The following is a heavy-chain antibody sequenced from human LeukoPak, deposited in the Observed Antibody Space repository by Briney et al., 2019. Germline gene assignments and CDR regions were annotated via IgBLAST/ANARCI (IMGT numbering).Heavy chain of an antibody. D-gene: IGHD4-23*01. V-gene: IGHV3-11*05. CDR1: GFTFSDYY. J-gene: IGHJ4*02. CDR2: ITGRSSYT. CDR3: ARDGYGGNLFDY. Sequence: GGSLRLSCAASGFTFSDYYMSWIRQAPGKGLEWVSYITGRSSYTNYGDSVKGRFTISRDNAKNSLYLQMNSLRVEDTAVYYCARDGYGGNLFDYWGQGSLVTVSS.